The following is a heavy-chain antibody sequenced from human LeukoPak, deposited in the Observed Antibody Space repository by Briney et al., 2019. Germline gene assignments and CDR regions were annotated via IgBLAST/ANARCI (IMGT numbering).Heavy chain of an antibody. Sequence: GGSLRLSCAASGFTFDDYAMHWVRQAPGKGLEWVSGISWNSGSIGYADSVKGRFTISRDNAKNSLYLQMNSLRAEDTAVYYCARGSGYSAWGQGTLVTVSS. CDR3: ARGSGYSA. CDR2: ISWNSGSI. D-gene: IGHD5-12*01. CDR1: GFTFDDYA. J-gene: IGHJ5*02. V-gene: IGHV3-9*01.